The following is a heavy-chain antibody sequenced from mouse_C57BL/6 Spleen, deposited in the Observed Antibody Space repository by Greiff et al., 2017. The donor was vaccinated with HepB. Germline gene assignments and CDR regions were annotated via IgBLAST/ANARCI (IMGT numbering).Heavy chain of an antibody. V-gene: IGHV3-6*01. D-gene: IGHD2-4*01. J-gene: IGHJ1*03. Sequence: ESGPGLVKPSQSLSLTCSVTGYSITSGYYWNWIRQFPGNKLEWMGYISYDGSNNYNPSLKNRISITRDTSKNQFFLKLNSVTTEDTATYYCARGDYDGHWYFDVWGTGTTVTVSS. CDR1: GYSITSGYY. CDR2: ISYDGSN. CDR3: ARGDYDGHWYFDV.